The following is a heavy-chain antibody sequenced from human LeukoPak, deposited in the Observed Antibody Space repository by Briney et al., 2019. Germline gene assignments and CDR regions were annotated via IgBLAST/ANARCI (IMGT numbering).Heavy chain of an antibody. CDR2: ISGSGGST. J-gene: IGHJ4*02. CDR3: AKAPSAKVTVFDY. CDR1: GCTFSSYA. D-gene: IGHD4-23*01. V-gene: IGHV3-23*01. Sequence: GGSLRLSCAAYGCTFSSYAMRWVRQAPGKGLEWVSAISGSGGSTYYADSVKGRFTISRDNSKNTLYLQMNSLRAEDTAVYYCAKAPSAKVTVFDYWGQGTLVTVSS.